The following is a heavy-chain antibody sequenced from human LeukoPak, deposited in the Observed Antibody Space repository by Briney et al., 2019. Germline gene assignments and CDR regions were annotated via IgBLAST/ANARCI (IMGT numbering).Heavy chain of an antibody. J-gene: IGHJ4*02. D-gene: IGHD6-19*01. CDR1: GGSISSYY. CDR2: IYYSGST. Sequence: SETLSLTCTVSGGSISSYYWSWIRQPPGKGLEWIGYIYYSGSTNYNPSLKSRVTISVDTSKNQFSLKLSSVTAADTAVYYCARQDSSGGTDYWGQGTLVTVSS. CDR3: ARQDSSGGTDY. V-gene: IGHV4-59*08.